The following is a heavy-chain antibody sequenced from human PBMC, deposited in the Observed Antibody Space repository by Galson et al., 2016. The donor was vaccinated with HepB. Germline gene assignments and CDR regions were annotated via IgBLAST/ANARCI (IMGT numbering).Heavy chain of an antibody. CDR1: GFTFSVYY. J-gene: IGHJ4*02. CDR2: ITTTSSYI. D-gene: IGHD6-6*01. CDR3: ARGNPGPNIASRPSDC. V-gene: IGHV3-11*06. Sequence: SLRLSCAASGFTFSVYYMSWIRQTPGKGLEWVSSITTTSSYIYYADSCKGRFTISRDNAKNSLSLQMDNLRAEDTAVYYCARGNPGPNIASRPSDCWGQGTLVTVSS.